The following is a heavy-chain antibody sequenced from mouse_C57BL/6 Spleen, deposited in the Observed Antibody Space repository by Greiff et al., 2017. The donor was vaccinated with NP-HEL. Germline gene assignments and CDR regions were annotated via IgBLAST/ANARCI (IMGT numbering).Heavy chain of an antibody. CDR1: GFTFSDYG. V-gene: IGHV5-15*01. D-gene: IGHD3-2*02. CDR3: ARQDSSGLFDY. CDR2: ISNLAYSI. J-gene: IGHJ2*01. Sequence: EVQLVESGGGLVQPGGSLKLSCAASGFTFSDYGMAWVRQAPRKGPEWVAFISNLAYSIYYADTVTGRFTISRENAKNTLYLEMSSLRSEDTAMYYCARQDSSGLFDYWGQGTTLTVSS.